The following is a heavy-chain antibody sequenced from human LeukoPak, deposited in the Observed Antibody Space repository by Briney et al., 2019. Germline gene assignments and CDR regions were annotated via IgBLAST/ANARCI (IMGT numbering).Heavy chain of an antibody. V-gene: IGHV1-2*06. CDR1: GYTFTGYY. CDR2: INPNSGGT. J-gene: IGHJ6*03. Sequence: GASVKVSCKASGYTFTGYYMHWVRQAPGQGLEWMGRINPNSGGTNYAQKFQGRVTMTRDTSISTAYMELSRLRSDDTAVYYCARSGIQLWFDYYYYMDVWGKGTTVTVSS. D-gene: IGHD5-18*01. CDR3: ARSGIQLWFDYYYYMDV.